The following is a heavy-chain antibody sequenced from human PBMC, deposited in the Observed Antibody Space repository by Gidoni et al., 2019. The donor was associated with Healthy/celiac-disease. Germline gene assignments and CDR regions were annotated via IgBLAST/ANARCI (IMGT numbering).Heavy chain of an antibody. CDR3: ARHLLYSNYALHDAFDI. CDR2: IYYSGVT. V-gene: IGHV4-59*08. Sequence: QVQLQESGPGLVKPSETLSLTCTVSGGSISSYYWSWIRQPPGKGLEWIGYIYYSGVTNYNPSLKSRVTISVDTSKNQFSLKLSSVTAADTAVYYCARHLLYSNYALHDAFDIWGQGTMVTVSS. D-gene: IGHD4-4*01. CDR1: GGSISSYY. J-gene: IGHJ3*02.